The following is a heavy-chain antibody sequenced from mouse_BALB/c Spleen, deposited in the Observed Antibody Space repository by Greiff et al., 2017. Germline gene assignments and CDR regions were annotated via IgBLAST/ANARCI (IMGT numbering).Heavy chain of an antibody. Sequence: VHVKQSGPELVKPGASVKISCKASGYSFTGYFMNWVMQSHGKSLEWIGRINPYNGDTFYNQKFKGKATLTVDKSSSTAHMELRSLASEDSAVYYCARNYYGSSYNFDYWGQGTTLTVSS. J-gene: IGHJ2*01. V-gene: IGHV1-20*02. D-gene: IGHD1-1*01. CDR1: GYSFTGYF. CDR2: INPYNGDT. CDR3: ARNYYGSSYNFDY.